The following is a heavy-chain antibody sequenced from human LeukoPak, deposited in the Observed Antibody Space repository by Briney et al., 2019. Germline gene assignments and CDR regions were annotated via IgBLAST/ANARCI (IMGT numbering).Heavy chain of an antibody. CDR2: IYPGDSDT. Sequence: GESRKISCKGSGYSFTSYWIGWVRQMPGKGLEWMGIIYPGDSDTRYSPSFQGQVTISADKSISTAYLQWSSLKASDTAMYYCACSYYYGSGSHDAFDIWGQGTMVTVSS. CDR3: ACSYYYGSGSHDAFDI. J-gene: IGHJ3*02. D-gene: IGHD3-10*01. CDR1: GYSFTSYW. V-gene: IGHV5-51*01.